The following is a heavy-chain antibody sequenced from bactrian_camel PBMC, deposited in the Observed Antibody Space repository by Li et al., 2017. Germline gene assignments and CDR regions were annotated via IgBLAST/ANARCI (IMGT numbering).Heavy chain of an antibody. CDR1: GFTFSNYD. CDR2: IYSDGGKT. D-gene: IGHD1*01. CDR3: SKGQQ. J-gene: IGHJ4*01. V-gene: IGHV3S40*01. Sequence: DVQLVESGGGLVQPGGSLRLSCVASGFTFSNYDMRWLRQAPGKGLEWVSSIYSDGGKTYYEDSVKGRFTISRDNAKNTLYLQLDSLKTEDTAMYYCSKGQQRGQGTQVTVS.